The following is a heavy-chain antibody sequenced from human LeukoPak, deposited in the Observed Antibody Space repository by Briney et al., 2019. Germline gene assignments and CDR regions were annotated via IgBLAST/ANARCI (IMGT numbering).Heavy chain of an antibody. CDR3: AKDDDSSGTFDY. D-gene: IGHD3-22*01. CDR1: GFTFDDYT. J-gene: IGHJ4*02. CDR2: ISWDGGST. V-gene: IGHV3-43*01. Sequence: GGSLRLSCAASGFTFDDYTMHWVRQAPGKGLEWVSLISWDGGSTYYADSVKGRFTISRDNSKNSLYLQMNSLRTEDTALYCCAKDDDSSGTFDYWGQGTLVTVSS.